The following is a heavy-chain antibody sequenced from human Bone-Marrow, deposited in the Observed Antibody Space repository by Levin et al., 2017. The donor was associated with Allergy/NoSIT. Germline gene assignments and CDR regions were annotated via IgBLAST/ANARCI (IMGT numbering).Heavy chain of an antibody. CDR1: GFTFSDAW. CDR3: TADLPIFNSSPAIDY. J-gene: IGHJ4*02. D-gene: IGHD3-3*01. V-gene: IGHV3-15*01. CDR2: IKSRIDGGTT. Sequence: GGSLRLSCAASGFTFSDAWMNWVRQAPGKGLEWVARIKSRIDGGTTDYAARAKGRFTISRDDSKDTLYLQMNSLKTEDTAVYYCTADLPIFNSSPAIDYWGQGTLVTVSS.